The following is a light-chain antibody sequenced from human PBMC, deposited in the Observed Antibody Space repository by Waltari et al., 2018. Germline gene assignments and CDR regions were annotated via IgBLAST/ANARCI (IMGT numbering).Light chain of an antibody. CDR3: QQYNTYSS. Sequence: DIQMTQSPSTLYPSVGDTITITCRASQSISNYLAWYQQKPGKAPKLLIYKASSSGSGVPSRFSGSGSGTEFTLTISSLQPDDFATYYCQQYNTYSSFGQGTKLEIK. V-gene: IGKV1-5*03. CDR1: QSISNY. CDR2: KAS. J-gene: IGKJ2*03.